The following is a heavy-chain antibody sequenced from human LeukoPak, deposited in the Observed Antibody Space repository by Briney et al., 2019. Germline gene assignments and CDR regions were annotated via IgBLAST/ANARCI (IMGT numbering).Heavy chain of an antibody. Sequence: PSETLSLTCSVSGGSISSNTCYWGWIRQPPGKGLEWIGTICSSGSTYYNPSLKSRVTISVDTSKNQFSLRLTSVTAADTAIYYCVKDRGNHVTDYWGQGTLVTVSS. V-gene: IGHV4-39*07. D-gene: IGHD1-14*01. CDR2: ICSSGST. CDR3: VKDRGNHVTDY. J-gene: IGHJ4*02. CDR1: GGSISSNTCY.